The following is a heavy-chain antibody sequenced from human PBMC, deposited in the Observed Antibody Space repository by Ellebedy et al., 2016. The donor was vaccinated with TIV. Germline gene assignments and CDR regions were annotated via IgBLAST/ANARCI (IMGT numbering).Heavy chain of an antibody. CDR3: ARSDLRYGMDV. CDR2: IYYSGNT. CDR1: GGSITNRKYH. Sequence: SETLSLXXTVSGGSITNRKYHWAWIRQPPGKGLEWIGSIYYSGNTHYNPSLKSRVTTSIDTSKNQFSLKLSSVTAAETAVYYCARSDLRYGMDVWGQGTTVTVSS. J-gene: IGHJ6*02. V-gene: IGHV4-39*07. D-gene: IGHD3/OR15-3a*01.